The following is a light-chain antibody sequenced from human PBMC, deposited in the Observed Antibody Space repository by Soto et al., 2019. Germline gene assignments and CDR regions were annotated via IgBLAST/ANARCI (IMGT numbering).Light chain of an antibody. CDR2: DAS. CDR3: QQYINYPYT. V-gene: IGKV3-15*01. CDR1: QSVGSN. Sequence: EIVMTQSPATLSVSPGERATLSCRASQSVGSNLVWYQQKPGQAPRLLIYDASTRATGIPARFSGSGSGTEFTLTISSLQSEDSAVYYCQQYINYPYTFGQGTKLEIK. J-gene: IGKJ2*01.